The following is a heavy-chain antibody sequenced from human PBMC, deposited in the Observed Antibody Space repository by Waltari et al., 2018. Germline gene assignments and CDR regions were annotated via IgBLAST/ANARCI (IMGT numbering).Heavy chain of an antibody. J-gene: IGHJ6*03. V-gene: IGHV4-59*01. CDR3: ARVGAGGNYYYYYYMDV. Sequence: QVQLQESGPGLVKPSETLSLTCTVSGGSISSYYWSWLRQPPGKGLEWIGYIYYSGSTNYNPSLKSRVTISVDTSKNQFSLKLSSVTAADTAVYYCARVGAGGNYYYYYYMDVWGKGTTVTVSS. CDR2: IYYSGST. CDR1: GGSISSYY. D-gene: IGHD1-26*01.